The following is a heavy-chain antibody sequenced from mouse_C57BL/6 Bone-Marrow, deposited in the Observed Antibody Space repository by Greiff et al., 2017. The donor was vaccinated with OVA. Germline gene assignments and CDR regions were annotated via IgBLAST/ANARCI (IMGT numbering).Heavy chain of an antibody. CDR2: IDPENGDT. J-gene: IGHJ3*01. CDR3: TYGNYFAY. Sequence: VQLQQPGAELVRPGASVKLSCTASGFNIKDDYMHWVKQRPEQGLEWIGWIDPENGDTEYASKFQGKATITADTSSNTAYLQLSSLTSEDTAVYYCTYGNYFAYWGQGTLVTVSA. V-gene: IGHV14-4*01. CDR1: GFNIKDDY. D-gene: IGHD2-1*01.